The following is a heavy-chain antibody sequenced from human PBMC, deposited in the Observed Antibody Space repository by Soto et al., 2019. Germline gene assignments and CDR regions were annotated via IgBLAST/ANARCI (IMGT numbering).Heavy chain of an antibody. D-gene: IGHD3-22*01. CDR3: TTDSHFTMKLVRLDY. Sequence: WAVVGCTSATVWINRVRKAPGKGLEWVGRIKSKIDGGTTDFAAPVKGRFAISRDDSRNMVYFQMNSLEIEDTAVYYCTTDSHFTMKLVRLDYWGLGTLVTVSS. V-gene: IGHV3-15*07. J-gene: IGHJ4*01. CDR2: IKSKIDGGTT. CDR1: GCTSATVW.